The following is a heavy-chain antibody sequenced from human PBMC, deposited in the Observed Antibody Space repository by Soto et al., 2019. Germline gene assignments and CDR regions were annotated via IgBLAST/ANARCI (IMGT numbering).Heavy chain of an antibody. CDR3: ARALAAAGTSFDY. D-gene: IGHD6-13*01. Sequence: QAQLVQSGAEVKKPGASVKVSCKTSGYTFTSYAMHWVRQAPGQRLEWMGWINAGNGNTKYSQKFQGRVTITRDTSASTAYMELSSLRSEDTAVYYCARALAAAGTSFDYWGQGTLVTVSS. CDR1: GYTFTSYA. CDR2: INAGNGNT. V-gene: IGHV1-3*01. J-gene: IGHJ4*02.